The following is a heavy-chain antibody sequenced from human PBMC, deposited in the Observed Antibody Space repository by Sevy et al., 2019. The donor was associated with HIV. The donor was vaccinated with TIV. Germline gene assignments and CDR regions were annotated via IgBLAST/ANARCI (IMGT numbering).Heavy chain of an antibody. CDR1: GFTFSNAW. D-gene: IGHD3-22*01. Sequence: GGSLRLSCAVSGFTFSNAWMNWVRQAPGTGLQWVGLIKSKIDGETTDYVAPAKGRFTISRDDSTNTLYLQMNSLKTEDTGVYYCATAPGYYDSAPFDYWGPGTLVTVSS. J-gene: IGHJ4*02. CDR3: ATAPGYYDSAPFDY. V-gene: IGHV3-15*01. CDR2: IKSKIDGETT.